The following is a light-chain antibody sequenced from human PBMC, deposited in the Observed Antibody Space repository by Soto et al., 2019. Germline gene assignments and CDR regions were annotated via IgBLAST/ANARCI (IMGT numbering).Light chain of an antibody. CDR1: QNVANY. V-gene: IGKV3-20*01. J-gene: IGKJ5*01. CDR2: GAS. CDR3: QQYGSSPMT. Sequence: EIVLTQSPATLSLSPGERATLSCRASQNVANYLDWYQQKPGQAPRLLIYGASSRATGIPDRFSGSGSGTDFTLTISRLEPEDFAVYYCQQYGSSPMTFGQGTRLEIK.